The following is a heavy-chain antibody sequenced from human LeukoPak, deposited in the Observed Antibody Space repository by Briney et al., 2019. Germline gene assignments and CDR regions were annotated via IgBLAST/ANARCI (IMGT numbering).Heavy chain of an antibody. Sequence: PGGSLRLSCAASGFTFINYGMHWVSQDPGKGLEWVAVISYDGSKKYYADSVKGRFTISRDNSKNTLYLQMNSLRAEDTAVYYCANQYLYDSSGYYLSSTYYFDYWGQGTLVTVSS. CDR3: ANQYLYDSSGYYLSSTYYFDY. CDR1: GFTFINYG. V-gene: IGHV3-30*18. CDR2: ISYDGSKK. D-gene: IGHD3-22*01. J-gene: IGHJ4*02.